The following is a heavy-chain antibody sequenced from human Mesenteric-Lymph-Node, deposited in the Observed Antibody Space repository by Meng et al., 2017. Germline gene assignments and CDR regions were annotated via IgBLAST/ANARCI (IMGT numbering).Heavy chain of an antibody. Sequence: ASVKVSCKASGYTFTGYYIHWVRQAPGHGLEWMGWVNPSGGGTNYPQKFQGRVTMTRDTSISTAYMELRSLRSDDTAVYYCARDWGWGFYYYYGMDVWGQGTTVTVSS. CDR2: VNPSGGGT. CDR1: GYTFTGYY. D-gene: IGHD3-16*01. J-gene: IGHJ6*02. CDR3: ARDWGWGFYYYYGMDV. V-gene: IGHV1-2*02.